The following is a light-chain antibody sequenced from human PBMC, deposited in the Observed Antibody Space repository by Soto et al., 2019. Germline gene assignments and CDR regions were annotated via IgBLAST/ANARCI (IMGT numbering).Light chain of an antibody. J-gene: IGLJ1*01. CDR1: SSDVGSHNL. CDR2: EGS. Sequence: QSALTQPASVSGSPGQSITISCTGTSSDVGSHNLVSWYQQHPGKAPKLMIYEGSKRPSGVSNRFSGSKSGNTASLTISGLHAEDEADYYCCSYAGSSAYVFGTGTKLTVL. V-gene: IGLV2-23*01. CDR3: CSYAGSSAYV.